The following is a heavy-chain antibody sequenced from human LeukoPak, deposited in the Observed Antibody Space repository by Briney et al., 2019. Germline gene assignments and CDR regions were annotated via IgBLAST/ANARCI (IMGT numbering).Heavy chain of an antibody. J-gene: IGHJ4*02. CDR3: AKVYRELQWFEELGGFDY. CDR1: GFTFSSYG. D-gene: IGHD3-10*01. CDR2: ISYDGSNK. V-gene: IGHV3-30*18. Sequence: QPGRSLRLSCAASGFTFSSYGMHWVRQAPGKGLEWVAIISYDGSNKYYADSVKGRFTISRDNSKNTLYLQMNSLRAEDTAIYYCAKVYRELQWFEELGGFDYWGQGTLVTVSS.